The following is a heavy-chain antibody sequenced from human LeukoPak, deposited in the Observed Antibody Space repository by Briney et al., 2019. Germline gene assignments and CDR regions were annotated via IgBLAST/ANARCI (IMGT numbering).Heavy chain of an antibody. CDR1: GYSFNTYW. V-gene: IGHV5-51*01. Sequence: RGESLKISCKGSGYSFNTYWIGWVRPMPGKGLEWMGIFYPVDSDTKYSPSFQGQVTISADKSISTAYLQWSSLKASDTAMYYCARLRHSGSYYSDAFDIWGQGTMVTVSS. D-gene: IGHD1-26*01. CDR2: FYPVDSDT. CDR3: ARLRHSGSYYSDAFDI. J-gene: IGHJ3*02.